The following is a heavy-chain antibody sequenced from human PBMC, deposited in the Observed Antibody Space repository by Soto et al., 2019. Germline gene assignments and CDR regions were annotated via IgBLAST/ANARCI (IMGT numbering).Heavy chain of an antibody. Sequence: GDSVKVSCKTSGYTFITYEITWVRQAPGQGLEWMGWMNPRSGNTGYAKKFQGRVAMTRDTSINTAYMELTNLTSEDTAVYYCARGDSFTSSWYWFDSWGQGSLVTVSS. CDR1: GYTFITYE. V-gene: IGHV1-8*01. J-gene: IGHJ5*01. CDR2: MNPRSGNT. CDR3: ARGDSFTSSWYWFDS. D-gene: IGHD6-13*01.